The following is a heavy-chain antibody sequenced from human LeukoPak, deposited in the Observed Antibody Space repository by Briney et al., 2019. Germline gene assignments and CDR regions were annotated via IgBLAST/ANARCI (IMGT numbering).Heavy chain of an antibody. J-gene: IGHJ4*02. D-gene: IGHD7-27*01. CDR3: VRGPNWGNDY. CDR2: INPKSGGT. Sequence: ASVKVSCKASGYTFSDYYMHWVRRAPGQGLERMGWINPKSGGTNYAQKFQGRVTMTSDTSISTAYMEVSSMTSDDTAVYYCVRGPNWGNDYWGQGTLVIVSS. CDR1: GYTFSDYY. V-gene: IGHV1-2*02.